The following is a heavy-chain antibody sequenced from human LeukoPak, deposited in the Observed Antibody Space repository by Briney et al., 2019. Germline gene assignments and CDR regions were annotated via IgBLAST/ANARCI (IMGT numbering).Heavy chain of an antibody. CDR1: GFTFSSYG. CDR3: AKDYCGGDCYIYYYYMDV. J-gene: IGHJ6*03. Sequence: GGSLRLSCAASGFTFSSYGMHWVRQAPGEGLEWVAFIRYDGSNEYYADSVKGRFTISRDNSKNTLYLQMNSLRAEDTAVYYCAKDYCGGDCYIYYYYMDVWGKGTTVTISS. V-gene: IGHV3-30*02. CDR2: IRYDGSNE. D-gene: IGHD2-21*02.